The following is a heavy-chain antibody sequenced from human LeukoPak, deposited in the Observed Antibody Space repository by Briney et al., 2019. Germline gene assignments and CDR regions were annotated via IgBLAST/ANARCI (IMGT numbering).Heavy chain of an antibody. Sequence: GGPLTLSCAASGFTFSSYSMKWVRQAPGKGLEGVSYISSSSSTIYYADSVKGRFTISRDNAKNSLYLQMNSLRAEDTAVYYCARYFSHSSAWSEGGLDQWGQGTLVTVSS. J-gene: IGHJ4*02. D-gene: IGHD6-19*01. CDR2: ISSSSSTI. CDR1: GFTFSSYS. CDR3: ARYFSHSSAWSEGGLDQ. V-gene: IGHV3-48*01.